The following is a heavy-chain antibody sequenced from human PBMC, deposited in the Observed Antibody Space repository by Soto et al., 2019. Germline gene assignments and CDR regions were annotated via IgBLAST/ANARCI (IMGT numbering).Heavy chain of an antibody. CDR1: WLNFDDFA. J-gene: IGHJ4*02. D-gene: IGHD3-3*01. V-gene: IGHV3-9*01. CDR3: AKGRYDFWSPYYFDS. CDR2: ITWNSRVL. Sequence: GGSLRLSCVVTWLNFDDFAMHWVRQAPGKGLEWVSGITWNSRVLAYADSVKGRFTISRDNARNSLYLQMDSLRDEDTALYYCAKGRYDFWSPYYFDSWGQGTLVTVSS.